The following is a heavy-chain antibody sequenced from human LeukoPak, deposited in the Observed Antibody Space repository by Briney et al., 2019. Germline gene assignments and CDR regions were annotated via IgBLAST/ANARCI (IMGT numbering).Heavy chain of an antibody. CDR1: GFTFSSYA. CDR3: AKEIRATDY. CDR2: ISGSGGST. V-gene: IGHV3-23*01. Sequence: GGSLRLSCAASGFTFSSYAMSWVRQAPGKGLEWVSSISGSGGSTYYADSVKGRFTISRDNSKKTLYFQMNSLRAEDTALFYCAKEIRATDYWGQGNLVTVSS. J-gene: IGHJ4*02. D-gene: IGHD5-12*01.